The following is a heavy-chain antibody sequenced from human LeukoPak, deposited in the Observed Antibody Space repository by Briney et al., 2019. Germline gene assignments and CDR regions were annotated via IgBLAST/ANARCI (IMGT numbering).Heavy chain of an antibody. D-gene: IGHD2-8*02. Sequence: ASVKVSCKASGYTFSDYYMHWVRQAPGQGLEWMGWINPKSGDTNYSQKFQARVTMTRDTSITTTYIELSRLSSDDTAVYYCARQDTGQLDYWGQGTLVTVPS. CDR3: ARQDTGQLDY. CDR1: GYTFSDYY. V-gene: IGHV1-2*02. CDR2: INPKSGDT. J-gene: IGHJ4*02.